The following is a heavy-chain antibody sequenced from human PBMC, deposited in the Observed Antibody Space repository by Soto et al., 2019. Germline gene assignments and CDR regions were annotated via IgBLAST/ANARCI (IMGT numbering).Heavy chain of an antibody. CDR2: ISYEGSNK. Sequence: GGSLELSCAASGLPFTRYGMHWVRMAPGKGLEWVAVISYEGSNKYYADSVKGRFTISRDNSKNTLYLQMNSLRAEDTAVYYCAKDVVVGATTGLGDYYYYYGMDVWGQGTTVTVSS. CDR1: GLPFTRYG. V-gene: IGHV3-30*18. CDR3: AKDVVVGATTGLGDYYYYYGMDV. D-gene: IGHD1-26*01. J-gene: IGHJ6*02.